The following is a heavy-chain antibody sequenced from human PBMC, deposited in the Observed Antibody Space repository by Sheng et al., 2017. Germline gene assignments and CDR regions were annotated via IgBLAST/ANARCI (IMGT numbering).Heavy chain of an antibody. Sequence: QLQLQESGPGLVKPSETLSLTCTVSGGSISSSSYYWGWIRQPPGKGLEWIGSIYYSGSTYYNPSLKSRVTISVDTSKNQFSLKLSSVTAADTAVYYCARRKVSGAFDIWGQGTNGHRLF. J-gene: IGHJ3*02. CDR2: IYYSGST. D-gene: IGHD2-8*01. CDR3: ARRKVSGAFDI. CDR1: GGSISSSSYY. V-gene: IGHV4-39*01.